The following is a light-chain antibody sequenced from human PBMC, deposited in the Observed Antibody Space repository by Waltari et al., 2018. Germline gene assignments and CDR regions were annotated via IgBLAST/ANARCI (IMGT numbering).Light chain of an antibody. CDR1: QSVSSSY. J-gene: IGKJ5*01. CDR3: QQYGSSPPIT. CDR2: GAS. Sequence: EIVLTQSPGTLSLSPGERATLSCRASQSVSSSYLAWYQQKPGPAPRLLIQGASSSATGIPDRFSGSGSGTDFTLTISRLEPEDLAVYYCQQYGSSPPITFGQGTRLEIK. V-gene: IGKV3-20*01.